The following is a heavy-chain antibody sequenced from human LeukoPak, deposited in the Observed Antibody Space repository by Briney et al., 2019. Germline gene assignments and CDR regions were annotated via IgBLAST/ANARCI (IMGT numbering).Heavy chain of an antibody. V-gene: IGHV3-23*01. CDR2: ISGSGGST. D-gene: IGHD2-15*01. CDR3: AKDKGYCSGGSCYYFDY. Sequence: GGSLRLSCAASGFTVSSYYMSWVRQAPGKGLEWVSAISGSGGSTYYADSVKGRFTISRDNSKNTLYLQMNSLRAEDTAVYYCAKDKGYCSGGSCYYFDYWGQGILVTVSS. CDR1: GFTVSSYY. J-gene: IGHJ4*02.